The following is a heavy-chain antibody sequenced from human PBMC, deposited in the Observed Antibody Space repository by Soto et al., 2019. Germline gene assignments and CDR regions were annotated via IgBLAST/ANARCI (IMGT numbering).Heavy chain of an antibody. J-gene: IGHJ4*02. CDR2: ISYDGSNK. CDR1: GFTFSSYA. D-gene: IGHD3-22*01. CDR3: ARASAGDYYDSSGSPYYFDC. Sequence: GGSLRLSCAASGFTFSSYAMHWVRQAPGKGLEWVAVISYDGSNKYYADSVKGRFTISRDNSKNTLYLQMNSLRAEDTAVYYCARASAGDYYDSSGSPYYFDCWGQGTLVTVSS. V-gene: IGHV3-30-3*01.